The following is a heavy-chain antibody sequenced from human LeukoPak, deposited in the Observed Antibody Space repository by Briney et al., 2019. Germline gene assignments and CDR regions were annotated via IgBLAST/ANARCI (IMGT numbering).Heavy chain of an antibody. D-gene: IGHD4-17*01. J-gene: IGHJ4*02. CDR1: GGTFSSYA. CDR3: ARRTTVTTSSTINDY. CDR2: IIPILGIA. V-gene: IGHV1-69*04. Sequence: EASVKVSCKASGGTFSSYAISWVRQAPGQGLEWMGRIIPILGIANYAQKFQGRVTITAEKSTSTAYMELSSLRSEDTAVYYCARRTTVTTSSTINDYWGQGTLVTVSS.